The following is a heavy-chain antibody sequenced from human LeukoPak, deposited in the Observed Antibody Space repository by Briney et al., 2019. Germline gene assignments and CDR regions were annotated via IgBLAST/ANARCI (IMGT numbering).Heavy chain of an antibody. Sequence: SETLSLTCTVSGGSISSYYWSWIRQPPGKGLEWIGYIYYSGSTNYNPSLKSRVTISVDTSKNQFSLKLSSVTAADTAVYYCARHADIVVVPAAIGGYYYYGMDVWGQGTTVTVSS. D-gene: IGHD2-2*02. CDR1: GGSISSYY. CDR3: ARHADIVVVPAAIGGYYYYGMDV. J-gene: IGHJ6*02. V-gene: IGHV4-59*08. CDR2: IYYSGST.